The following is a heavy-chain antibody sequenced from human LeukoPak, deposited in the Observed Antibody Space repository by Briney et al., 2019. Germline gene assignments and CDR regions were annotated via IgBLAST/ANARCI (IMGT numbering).Heavy chain of an antibody. Sequence: SETLSLTCTVSGGSISSGGYYWTWIRQPPGKGLEWIGFIYHSGSTYYNPSLKSRVTISVDTSKNQFSLKLSSVTAADTAVYYCARSSSSSDYYFDYWGQGTLVTVSS. J-gene: IGHJ4*02. D-gene: IGHD6-6*01. V-gene: IGHV4-30-2*01. CDR2: IYHSGST. CDR3: ARSSSSSDYYFDY. CDR1: GGSISSGGYY.